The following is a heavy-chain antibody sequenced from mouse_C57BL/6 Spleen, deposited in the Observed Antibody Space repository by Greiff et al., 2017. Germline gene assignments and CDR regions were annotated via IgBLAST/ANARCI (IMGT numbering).Heavy chain of an antibody. CDR2: ISYDGSST. V-gene: IGHV5-16*01. CDR1: GFTFSDYY. D-gene: IGHD1-1*01. Sequence: EVMLVESEGGLVQPGSSMKLSCTASGFTFSDYYMAWVRQVPEKGLEWVANISYDGSSTYYLDSLKSRFIISRDNAKNILYLQMSSLKSEDTATYYCARGDYYGSSYFDYWGQGTTLTVSS. J-gene: IGHJ2*01. CDR3: ARGDYYGSSYFDY.